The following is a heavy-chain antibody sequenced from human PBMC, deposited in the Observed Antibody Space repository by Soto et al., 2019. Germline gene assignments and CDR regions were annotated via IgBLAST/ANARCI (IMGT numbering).Heavy chain of an antibody. V-gene: IGHV3-23*01. Sequence: GGSLRLSCGASGFSIKNYAMRWVRQAPGKGLEWVSVISGSGATIYYAGSVKGRFSISRDSLKNTVYLQMNSLRPEDTAVYYCAKDQVVYCSAASCFGAFDYWGQGTLVTVSS. CDR2: ISGSGATI. D-gene: IGHD2-8*02. CDR3: AKDQVVYCSAASCFGAFDY. J-gene: IGHJ4*02. CDR1: GFSIKNYA.